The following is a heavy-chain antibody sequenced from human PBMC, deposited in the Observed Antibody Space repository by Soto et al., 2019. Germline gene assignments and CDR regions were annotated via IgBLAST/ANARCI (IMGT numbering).Heavy chain of an antibody. D-gene: IGHD1-26*01. V-gene: IGHV3-15*01. CDR2: IRSKSDGGTT. CDR3: TTYSGAAFEY. Sequence: VRQAPGKGLEWVGRIRSKSDGGTTDYAAPVKGRFTISRDDSKNMVDLQMSSLKTEDTAIYYCTTYSGAAFEYWGQGALVTVSS. J-gene: IGHJ4*02.